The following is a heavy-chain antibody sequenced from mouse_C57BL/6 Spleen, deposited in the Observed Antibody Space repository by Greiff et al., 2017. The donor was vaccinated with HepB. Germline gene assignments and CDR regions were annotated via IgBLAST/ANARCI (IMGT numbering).Heavy chain of an antibody. CDR2: IDPSDSYT. V-gene: IGHV1-50*01. J-gene: IGHJ2*01. Sequence: VQLQQPGAELVKPGASVKLSCKASGYTFTSYWMQWVKQRPGQGLEWIGEIDPSDSYTNYNQKFKGKATLTVDTSSSTAYMQLSSLTSEDSAVYYCARGLRGLYYFDYWGQGTTLTVSS. CDR1: GYTFTSYW. CDR3: ARGLRGLYYFDY. D-gene: IGHD1-1*01.